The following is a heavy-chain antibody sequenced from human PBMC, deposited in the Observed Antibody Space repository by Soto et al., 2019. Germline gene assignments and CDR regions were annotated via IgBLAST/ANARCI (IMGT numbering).Heavy chain of an antibody. CDR2: ISDSGSS. D-gene: IGHD3-9*01. Sequence: QVQLQESGPGLVKPSQTLTLTCTVSGGSINSGRFYWSWIRQHPGKGLEWIGHISDSGSSYYNPSHASLVTISVDTSQNQFSLKLSAVTAADTAVYFCARTTFYDIFTAYYSLFDYWGQGTMVTVSS. V-gene: IGHV4-31*01. CDR3: ARTTFYDIFTAYYSLFDY. CDR1: GGSINSGRFY. J-gene: IGHJ4*02.